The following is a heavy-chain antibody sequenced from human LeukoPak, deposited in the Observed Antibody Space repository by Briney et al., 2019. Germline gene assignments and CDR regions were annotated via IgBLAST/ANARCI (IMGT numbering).Heavy chain of an antibody. D-gene: IGHD6-19*01. CDR2: INHSGST. CDR3: ARGSRSGWFTLKPFDY. J-gene: IGHJ4*02. Sequence: PSETLSLTCAVYGGSFSGYYWSWIRQPPGKGLEWIGEINHSGSTNYNPSLKSRVTISVDTSKNQFSLKLSSVTAADTAVYYCARGSRSGWFTLKPFDYWGQGTLVTVSS. V-gene: IGHV4-34*01. CDR1: GGSFSGYY.